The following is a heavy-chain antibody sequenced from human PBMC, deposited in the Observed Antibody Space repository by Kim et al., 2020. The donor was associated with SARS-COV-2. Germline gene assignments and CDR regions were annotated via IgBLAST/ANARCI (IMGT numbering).Heavy chain of an antibody. J-gene: IGHJ6*02. V-gene: IGHV3-33*01. CDR2: IWYDGSNK. Sequence: GGSLRLSCAASGFTFSSYGMHWVRQAPGKGLEWVAVIWYDGSNKYYADSVKGRFTISRDNSKNTLYLQMNSLRAEDTAVYYCARAYGRGVGYCSSTSCYTPPWDYYGMDVWGQGTTVTVSS. D-gene: IGHD2-2*02. CDR3: ARAYGRGVGYCSSTSCYTPPWDYYGMDV. CDR1: GFTFSSYG.